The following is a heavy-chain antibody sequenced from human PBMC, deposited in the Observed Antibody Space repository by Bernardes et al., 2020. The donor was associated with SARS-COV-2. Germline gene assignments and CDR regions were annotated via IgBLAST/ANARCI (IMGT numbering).Heavy chain of an antibody. V-gene: IGHV3-11*01. D-gene: IGHD6-13*01. CDR2: ISSSGSTI. CDR3: AREYGHSSSETRYYYGMDV. CDR1: GFTFSDSY. J-gene: IGHJ6*02. Sequence: VGSLILSCAASGFTFSDSYMSWIRQAPGKGLEWVSYISSSGSTIYYADSVKGRFTISRDNAKNSLYLQMNSLRAEDTAVYYCAREYGHSSSETRYYYGMDVWGQGTTVTVSS.